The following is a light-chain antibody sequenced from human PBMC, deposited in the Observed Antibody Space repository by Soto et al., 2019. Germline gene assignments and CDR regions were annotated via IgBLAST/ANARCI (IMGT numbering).Light chain of an antibody. CDR3: QQYYKWPLT. J-gene: IGKJ1*01. V-gene: IGKV3-15*01. CDR1: QSVSSN. CDR2: GAS. Sequence: IIMTQSPATLSVSPGERATLSCRASQSVSSNLAWYQQRRGQAPRLLIHGASTRATSIPARFSGSGSGAEFTLTISSLQSEDFAVYYCQQYYKWPLTFGQGTKVEIK.